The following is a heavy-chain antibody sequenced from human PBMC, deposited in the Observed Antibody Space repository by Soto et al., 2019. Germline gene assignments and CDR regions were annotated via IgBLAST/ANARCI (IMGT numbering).Heavy chain of an antibody. CDR1: GFTVSSNY. Sequence: EVQLVESGGGLVQPGGSLRLSCAASGFTVSSNYMSWVRQAPGKGLEWVSVIYSGGSTYYADSVKGRFTISRDNSKNTLYLQMNSLRAEDTAVYYCARASDYSNYPPKITDYYYYYIDVWGKGTTVTVSS. V-gene: IGHV3-66*01. CDR2: IYSGGST. CDR3: ARASDYSNYPPKITDYYYYYIDV. D-gene: IGHD4-4*01. J-gene: IGHJ6*03.